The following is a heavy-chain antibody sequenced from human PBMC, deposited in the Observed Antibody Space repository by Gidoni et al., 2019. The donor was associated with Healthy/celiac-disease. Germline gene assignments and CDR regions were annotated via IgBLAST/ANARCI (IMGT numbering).Heavy chain of an antibody. CDR1: GFTFSSYG. V-gene: IGHV3-33*01. J-gene: IGHJ2*01. Sequence: QVQLVESGGGVVQPGRSLRLSCAASGFTFSSYGMHWVRQAPGKGLGWVAVIWYDGSNKYYADSVKGRFTISRDNSKNTLYLQMNSLRAEDTAVYYCARDSGADDPAYWYFDLWGRGTLVTVSS. CDR2: IWYDGSNK. CDR3: ARDSGADDPAYWYFDL. D-gene: IGHD5-18*01.